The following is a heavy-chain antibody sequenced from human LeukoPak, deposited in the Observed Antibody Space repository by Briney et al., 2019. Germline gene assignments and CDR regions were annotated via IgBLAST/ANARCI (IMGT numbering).Heavy chain of an antibody. V-gene: IGHV3-64*01. D-gene: IGHD3-22*01. CDR3: ARDLGQYYDTSDNWFDP. CDR1: GFTFSTYA. J-gene: IGHJ5*02. CDR2: ISSSGAST. Sequence: GGSLRLSCAASGFTFSTYAMHWVRQAPGKGLEYLSAISSSGASTYYANSVKGRFTISRDNSKNTLYLQMGSLRAEDMAVYYCARDLGQYYDTSDNWFDPWGQGTLVTVSS.